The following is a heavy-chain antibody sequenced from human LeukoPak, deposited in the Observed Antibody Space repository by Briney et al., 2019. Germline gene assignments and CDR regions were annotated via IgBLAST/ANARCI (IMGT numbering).Heavy chain of an antibody. CDR2: INHSGST. D-gene: IGHD3-10*01. Sequence: SETLSLTCAVYGGSFSGYYWSWIRQPPGKGLEWIGEINHSGSTNYNPSLKSRVTISVDTSKNQFSLKLSSVTAADTAVYYCARSRSFRGARNAFDIWGQGTMVTVSS. V-gene: IGHV4-34*01. CDR3: ARSRSFRGARNAFDI. J-gene: IGHJ3*02. CDR1: GGSFSGYY.